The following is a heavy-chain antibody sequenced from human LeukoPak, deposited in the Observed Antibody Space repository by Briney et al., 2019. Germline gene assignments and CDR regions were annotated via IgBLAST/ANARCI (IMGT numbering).Heavy chain of an antibody. CDR1: GFTSSSNW. D-gene: IGHD2-15*01. J-gene: IGHJ4*02. CDR2: INSDGSTT. Sequence: GGPLNLSCAASGFTSSSNWFRWARQPPGKGLVWASRINSDGSTTSYADSVKGRFTISRDNAENTLYLQMNSLRAEDTAVYHCARVRSGGTYYDYWGQGTLVTVSS. V-gene: IGHV3-74*01. CDR3: ARVRSGGTYYDY.